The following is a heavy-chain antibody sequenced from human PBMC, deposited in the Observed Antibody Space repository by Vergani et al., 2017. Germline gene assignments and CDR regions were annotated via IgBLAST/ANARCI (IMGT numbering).Heavy chain of an antibody. V-gene: IGHV4-34*01. CDR3: ARGGPPGWYFDL. Sequence: QVQLQQWGAGLFKPSETLSLTCAVYGGSFSGYYWSWVRQPPGKGLEWIGEINHSGSTNYNPSLKSRVTISVDTSKNQFSLKLSSVTAADTAVYYCARGGPPGWYFDLWGRGTLVTVSS. CDR2: INHSGST. J-gene: IGHJ2*01. CDR1: GGSFSGYY.